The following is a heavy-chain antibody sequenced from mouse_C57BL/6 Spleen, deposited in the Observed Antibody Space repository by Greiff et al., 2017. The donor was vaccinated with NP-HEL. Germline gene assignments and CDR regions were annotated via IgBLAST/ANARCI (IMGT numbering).Heavy chain of an antibody. V-gene: IGHV1-26*01. Sequence: DVKLQESGPELVKPGASVKISCKASGYTFTDYYMNWVKQSHGKSLEWIGDINPNNGGTSYNQKFKGKATLTVDKSSSTAYMELRSLTSEDSAVYYCARWRAFITTVVGFDYWGQGTTLTVSS. J-gene: IGHJ2*01. D-gene: IGHD1-1*01. CDR1: GYTFTDYY. CDR2: INPNNGGT. CDR3: ARWRAFITTVVGFDY.